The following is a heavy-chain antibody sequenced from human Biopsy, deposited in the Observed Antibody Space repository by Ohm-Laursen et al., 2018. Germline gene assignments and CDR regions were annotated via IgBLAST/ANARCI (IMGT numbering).Heavy chain of an antibody. V-gene: IGHV3-23*01. CDR2: INTSGGST. J-gene: IGHJ4*02. CDR3: AKPADSYGSEFYFDY. CDR1: GFTFSSYA. Sequence: SLRLSCAAFGFTFSSYAMNWVRQAPGKGLEWVSVINTSGGSTHYAVSVKGRFTISRDNSKNTLYLRMNSLRAEDTAVYYCAKPADSYGSEFYFDYWGQGTLVTVSS. D-gene: IGHD4-17*01.